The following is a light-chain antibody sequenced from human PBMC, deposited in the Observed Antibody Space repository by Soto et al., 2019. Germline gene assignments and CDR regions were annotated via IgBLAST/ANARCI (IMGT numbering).Light chain of an antibody. Sequence: QSALTQPASVSGSPGQSTTISCTGTTSDIGSYNYVAWYQQHPGRAPRLMIYEVNNRPSGVSNRFSGSKSGNTASLTIFGLQAEDDADYYCSSYTTSSTYVFGPGTKLTVL. CDR1: TSDIGSYNY. V-gene: IGLV2-14*01. CDR3: SSYTTSSTYV. J-gene: IGLJ1*01. CDR2: EVN.